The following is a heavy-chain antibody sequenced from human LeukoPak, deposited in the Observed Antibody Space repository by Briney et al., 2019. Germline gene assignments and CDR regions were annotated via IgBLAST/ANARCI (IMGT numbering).Heavy chain of an antibody. CDR3: AREGVADTAMVR. D-gene: IGHD5-18*01. J-gene: IGHJ4*02. CDR2: INPSGGST. CDR1: GYTFTSYY. Sequence: ASVKVSCKASGYTFTSYYIHWVRQAPGQGLEWMGIINPSGGSTTYAQKFQGRVTMTRDMSTSTVYMELSSLRSEDTAVYYCAREGVADTAMVRWGQGTLVTVSS. V-gene: IGHV1-46*01.